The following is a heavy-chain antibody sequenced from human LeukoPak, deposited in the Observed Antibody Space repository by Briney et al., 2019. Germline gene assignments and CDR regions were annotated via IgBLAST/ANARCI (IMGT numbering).Heavy chain of an antibody. D-gene: IGHD6-13*01. CDR1: GFTFSSYG. V-gene: IGHV3-30*02. CDR2: IRYDGSNK. CDR3: AKTTYSSSWYTSS. Sequence: GGSLRLSCAASGFTFSSYGMHWVRQAPGKGLEWVAFIRYDGSNKYYADSVKGRFTISRDNSKNTLYLQMNSLRAEDTAAYYCAKTTYSSSWYTSSWGQGTLVTVSS. J-gene: IGHJ4*02.